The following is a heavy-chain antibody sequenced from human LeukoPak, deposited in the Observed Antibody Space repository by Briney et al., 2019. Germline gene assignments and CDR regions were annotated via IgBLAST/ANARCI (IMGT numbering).Heavy chain of an antibody. CDR2: IWYDGSNK. D-gene: IGHD3-3*01. Sequence: GGSLRLSCAASGLIFSSYGMDWVRQAPGKGLEWVAVIWYDGSNKYYADSVKGRFTISRDNSKNTLYLQMNSLRAEDTAVYYCETYDFWSGYYPESGFDYWGQGTLVTVSS. CDR1: GLIFSSYG. V-gene: IGHV3-33*01. J-gene: IGHJ4*02. CDR3: ETYDFWSGYYPESGFDY.